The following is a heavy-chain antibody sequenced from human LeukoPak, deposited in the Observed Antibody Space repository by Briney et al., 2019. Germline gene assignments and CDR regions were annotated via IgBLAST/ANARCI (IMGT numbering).Heavy chain of an antibody. Sequence: ASVKVSCKASGYTFRNYGINWVRQAPGQGLEWMGWISAYNGNANYAQKLRGRVTMTTDTSTSTAYMELRSLRSDDTAVYYRARKGDSSSWFANAFDIWGQGTMVTVSS. V-gene: IGHV1-18*04. CDR2: ISAYNGNA. D-gene: IGHD6-13*01. J-gene: IGHJ3*02. CDR3: ARKGDSSSWFANAFDI. CDR1: GYTFRNYG.